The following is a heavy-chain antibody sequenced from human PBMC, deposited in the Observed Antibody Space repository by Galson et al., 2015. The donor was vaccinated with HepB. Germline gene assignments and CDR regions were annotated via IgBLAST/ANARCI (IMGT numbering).Heavy chain of an antibody. V-gene: IGHV1-18*01. J-gene: IGHJ6*03. CDR3: ARVRYSYGLDYYYYYMDV. CDR1: GCTFTSYG. CDR2: ISAYNGNT. D-gene: IGHD5-18*01. Sequence: SVKVSCKASGCTFTSYGISWVRQAPGQGLEWMGWISAYNGNTNYAQKLQGRVTMTTDTSTSTAYMELRSLRSDDTAVYYCARVRYSYGLDYYYYYMDVWGKGTTVTVSS.